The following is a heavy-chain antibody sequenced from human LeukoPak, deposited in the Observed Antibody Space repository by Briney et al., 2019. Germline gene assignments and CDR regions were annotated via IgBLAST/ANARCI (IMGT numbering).Heavy chain of an antibody. CDR3: ARLIAVAMAAFDI. Sequence: SETLSLTCAVSGYSISSGYYWGWIRQPPGKGLEWIGSIYHSGSTYYNPSLKSRVTISVDTSKNQFSLKLSPVTAADTAVYYCARLIAVAMAAFDIWGQGTMVTVSS. D-gene: IGHD6-19*01. CDR2: IYHSGST. J-gene: IGHJ3*02. V-gene: IGHV4-38-2*01. CDR1: GYSISSGYY.